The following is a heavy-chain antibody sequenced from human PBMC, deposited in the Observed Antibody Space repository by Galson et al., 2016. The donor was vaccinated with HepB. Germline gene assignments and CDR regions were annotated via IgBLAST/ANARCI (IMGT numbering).Heavy chain of an antibody. V-gene: IGHV1-18*01. J-gene: IGHJ4*02. Sequence: SVKVSCKASGYTFSNYGFSWVRQAPGQGLEWMGWISASNGHTYYAQKFQGRVTMTTDTYTTTAYMEMTSLRSDDTAICYCARGDLGYSYDYWGQGTLVIVSS. CDR2: ISASNGHT. CDR1: GYTFSNYG. CDR3: ARGDLGYSYDY. D-gene: IGHD5-18*01.